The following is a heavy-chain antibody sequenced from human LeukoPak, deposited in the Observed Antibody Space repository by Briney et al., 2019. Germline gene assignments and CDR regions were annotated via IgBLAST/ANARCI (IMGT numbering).Heavy chain of an antibody. CDR3: ARVGSIAAAGTPDY. Sequence: GGSLRLSCAASGFTFSDHHMDWVRQAPGKGLEWVSYSSSSGGSSSYADSVKGRFIVSRDNAKNSLYLQMNSLRVEDTAVYYCARVGSIAAAGTPDYWGQGALVTVSS. D-gene: IGHD6-13*01. V-gene: IGHV3-11*01. J-gene: IGHJ4*02. CDR2: SSSSGGSS. CDR1: GFTFSDHH.